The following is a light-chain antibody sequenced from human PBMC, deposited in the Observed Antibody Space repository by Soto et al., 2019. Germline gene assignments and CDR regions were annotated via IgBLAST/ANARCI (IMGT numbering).Light chain of an antibody. Sequence: TPSPSSLSASVGDRVTITCRASQNIKNYLSWYQQKPGQAPKLLIYDASSRATGVPDRFRGSGSGADFTLTITRLEPEDSAVYYCQQYRYSPRTFGQGTKVDI. CDR1: QNIKNY. J-gene: IGKJ1*01. CDR2: DAS. CDR3: QQYRYSPRT. V-gene: IGKV3-20*01.